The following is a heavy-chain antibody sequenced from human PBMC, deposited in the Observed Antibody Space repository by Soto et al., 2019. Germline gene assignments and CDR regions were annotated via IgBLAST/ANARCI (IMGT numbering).Heavy chain of an antibody. CDR3: ARASPGSLTDY. J-gene: IGHJ4*02. Sequence: EVQLVESGGGLVQPGGSLRLSCAASGFTFSSYWMSWVRQAPGKGLEWVANIKQDGSEKYYVDSVKGRFTISRDNAKNSLNLQMNSLRAEDTAVYYCARASPGSLTDYWGQGTLVTVSS. CDR1: GFTFSSYW. V-gene: IGHV3-7*05. CDR2: IKQDGSEK. D-gene: IGHD1-26*01.